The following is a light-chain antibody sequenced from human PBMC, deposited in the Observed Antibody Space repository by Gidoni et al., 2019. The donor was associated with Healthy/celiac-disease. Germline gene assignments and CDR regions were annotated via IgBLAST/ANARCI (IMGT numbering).Light chain of an antibody. Sequence: DIVMTQSPDSLAVSLGERATINCKSSQSVLYSSNNQNYLAWYQQKPGQPPKLLIYWASTRVSGVPDRFIGSGSGTDFTLTISSLQAEDVAVYYCQQYYSTPRTFGQGTKVEIK. CDR1: QSVLYSSNNQNY. V-gene: IGKV4-1*01. CDR3: QQYYSTPRT. CDR2: WAS. J-gene: IGKJ1*01.